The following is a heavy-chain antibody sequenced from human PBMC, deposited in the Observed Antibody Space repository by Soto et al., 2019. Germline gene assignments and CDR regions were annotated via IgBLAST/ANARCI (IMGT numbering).Heavy chain of an antibody. Sequence: GGSLRLSCAASGFTFSSYAMSWVRQAPGKGLEWVSAISGSGGSTYYADSVKGRFTISRDNSKNTLSLQMNSLRAEDTAVYYCAKVVEVYAISYYYGMDVWGQGTTVTVSS. D-gene: IGHD2-8*01. CDR1: GFTFSSYA. CDR3: AKVVEVYAISYYYGMDV. J-gene: IGHJ6*02. V-gene: IGHV3-23*01. CDR2: ISGSGGST.